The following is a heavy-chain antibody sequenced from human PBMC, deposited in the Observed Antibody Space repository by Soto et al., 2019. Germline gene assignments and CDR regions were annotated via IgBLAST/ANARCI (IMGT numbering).Heavy chain of an antibody. V-gene: IGHV1-69*13. CDR3: ARRGLDGAAGGYYYYYGMDV. Sequence: ASVKVSCKASGGTFSSYAISWVRQAPGQGLEWMGGIIPIFGTANYAQKFQGRVTITADESTSTAYMELSSPRSEDTAVYYCARRGLDGAAGGYYYYYGMDVWGQGTTVTVSS. J-gene: IGHJ6*02. CDR2: IIPIFGTA. D-gene: IGHD6-13*01. CDR1: GGTFSSYA.